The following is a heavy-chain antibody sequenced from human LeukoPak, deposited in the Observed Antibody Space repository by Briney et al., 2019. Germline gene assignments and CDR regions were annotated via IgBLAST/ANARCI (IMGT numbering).Heavy chain of an antibody. J-gene: IGHJ4*02. CDR1: GFTFSSYA. D-gene: IGHD4-17*01. CDR3: VKHGEFYGDSKTDY. CDR2: ISGSGSST. V-gene: IGHV3-23*01. Sequence: GGSLRLSCAASGFTFSSYAMSWVRQNPGKGLEWVSAISGSGSSTYHADSVKGRFTISRDNSKNMLYSQMNSLRAEDTAVYYCVKHGEFYGDSKTDYWGQGTLVTVSS.